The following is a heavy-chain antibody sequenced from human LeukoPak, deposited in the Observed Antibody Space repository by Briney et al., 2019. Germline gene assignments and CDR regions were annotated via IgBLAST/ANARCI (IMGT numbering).Heavy chain of an antibody. V-gene: IGHV3-48*04. CDR1: GFTFSSYS. CDR2: ISSSSTI. J-gene: IGHJ6*02. Sequence: GGSLRLSCAASGFTFSSYSMNWVRQAPGKGLEWVSYISSSSTIYYADSVKGRFTISRDNAKNSLYLQMNSLRAEDTAVYYCARLIYMDVWGQGTTVTVSS. CDR3: ARLIYMDV.